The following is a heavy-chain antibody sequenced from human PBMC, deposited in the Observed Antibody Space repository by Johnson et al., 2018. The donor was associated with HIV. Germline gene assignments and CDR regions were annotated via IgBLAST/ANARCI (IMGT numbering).Heavy chain of an antibody. CDR3: ARGENYYDSSGYWDDAFDI. Sequence: VQLVESGGKLIQPGGSLRLSCAATEFTVSSNYMSWVRQAPGKGLEWVSAISGSGGSTYYADSVKGRFTISSDNSKKTLYLQMNSLRAEDMAVYYCARGENYYDSSGYWDDAFDIWGQGTMVTVSS. CDR2: SGSGGST. CDR1: EFTVSSNY. J-gene: IGHJ3*02. D-gene: IGHD3-22*01. V-gene: IGHV3-53*01.